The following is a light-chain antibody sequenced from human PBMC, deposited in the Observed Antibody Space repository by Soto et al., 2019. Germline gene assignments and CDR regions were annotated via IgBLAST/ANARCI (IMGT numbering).Light chain of an antibody. V-gene: IGKV1-5*01. CDR3: QQYDSYSPT. J-gene: IGKJ1*01. CDR1: QTLRTR. CDR2: EAS. Sequence: DIQMTQSPSTLSASVGDRVTITCRASQTLRTRLAWYQQKPGKAPRLLIYEASDVASGVSSRFSGSGAGTEFTLTISSLQPDDFATYYCQQYDSYSPTFGQGTKVEIK.